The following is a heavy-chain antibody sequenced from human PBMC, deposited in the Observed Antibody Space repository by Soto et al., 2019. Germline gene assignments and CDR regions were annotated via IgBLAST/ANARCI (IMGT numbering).Heavy chain of an antibody. D-gene: IGHD3-10*01. CDR2: IYYSGST. Sequence: SETLSLTCTVYGGSISSGNYYWSWIRQPPGKGLEWIGYIYYSGSTYYSPSLKSRVTISVDTSKNQFSLKLSSVTAADTAVYYCARELYYYGSGSYYNAPRFDPWGQGTLVTVSS. CDR1: GGSISSGNYY. J-gene: IGHJ5*02. V-gene: IGHV4-30-4*01. CDR3: ARELYYYGSGSYYNAPRFDP.